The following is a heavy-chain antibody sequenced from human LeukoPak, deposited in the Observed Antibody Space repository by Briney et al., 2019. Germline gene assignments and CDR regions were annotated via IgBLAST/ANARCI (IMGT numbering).Heavy chain of an antibody. D-gene: IGHD5-18*01. V-gene: IGHV4-34*01. Sequence: PSETLSLTCAVYGGSFSGYYWSWIRQPPGKGLEWIGEINHSGSTNYNPSLKSRVTISVDTSKNQFSLKLSSVTAADTAVYYCARGPRYSYGYTYGMDVWGQGTTVTVSS. J-gene: IGHJ6*02. CDR2: INHSGST. CDR3: ARGPRYSYGYTYGMDV. CDR1: GGSFSGYY.